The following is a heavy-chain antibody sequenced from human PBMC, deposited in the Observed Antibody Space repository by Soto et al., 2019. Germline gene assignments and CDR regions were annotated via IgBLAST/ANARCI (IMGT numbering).Heavy chain of an antibody. CDR2: ISSSSSPI. V-gene: IGHV3-48*01. CDR3: ARHPERIAEIGWFEP. CDR1: GFTFSSYS. D-gene: IGHD6-13*01. J-gene: IGHJ5*02. Sequence: EVQLVESGGGLVQPGGSLRLSCAASGFTFSSYSMNWVRQAPGKGLEWVSYISSSSSPIYYAEAVKGKFTISRDNAKNSLYLQMNSLRAEDTAVYYCARHPERIAEIGWFEPWGQGTLVTVSS.